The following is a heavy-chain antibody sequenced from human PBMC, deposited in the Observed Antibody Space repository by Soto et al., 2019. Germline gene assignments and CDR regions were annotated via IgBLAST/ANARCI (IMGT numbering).Heavy chain of an antibody. V-gene: IGHV4-59*01. CDR3: AREVDYGMDV. Sequence: SETLSLTCTGSGGSISSYYWSWIRQPPGKGLEWIGYIYYSGSTNYNPSLKSRVTISVDTSKNQFSLKLSSVTAADTAVYYCAREVDYGMDVWGQGTTVTVSS. CDR1: GGSISSYY. J-gene: IGHJ6*02. CDR2: IYYSGST.